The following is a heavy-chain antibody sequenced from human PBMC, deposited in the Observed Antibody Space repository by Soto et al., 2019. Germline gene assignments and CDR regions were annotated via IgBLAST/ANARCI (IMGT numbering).Heavy chain of an antibody. D-gene: IGHD3-10*01. Sequence: PSETLSLTCTVSGGSISSSSYYWGWIRQPPGKGLEWIGSIYYSGSTYYNPSLKSRVTISVDTSKNQFSLKLSSVTAADTAVYYCASMVRGVIMAFDYWGQGTLVTVSS. J-gene: IGHJ4*02. CDR2: IYYSGST. V-gene: IGHV4-39*01. CDR1: GGSISSSSYY. CDR3: ASMVRGVIMAFDY.